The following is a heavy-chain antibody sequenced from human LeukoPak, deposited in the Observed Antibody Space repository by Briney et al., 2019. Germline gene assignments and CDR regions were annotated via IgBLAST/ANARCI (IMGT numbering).Heavy chain of an antibody. CDR2: IYHSGST. V-gene: IGHV4-4*02. CDR1: GGSISSSNW. CDR3: ARGHYYDSSGYFLDY. J-gene: IGHJ4*02. Sequence: SGTLSLTCAVSGGSISSSNWWSWVRQPPGKGLEWIGEIYHSGSTNYNPSLKSRVTISVDTSKNQFSLKLSSVTAADTAVYYCARGHYYDSSGYFLDYWGQGTLVTVSS. D-gene: IGHD3-22*01.